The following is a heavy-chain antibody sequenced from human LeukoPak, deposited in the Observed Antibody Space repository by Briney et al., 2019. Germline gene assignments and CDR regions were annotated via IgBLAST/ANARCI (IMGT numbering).Heavy chain of an antibody. V-gene: IGHV4-39*01. Sequence: SETLSLTCTVSGGSISSRSYYWGWIRQPPGKGLEWIGSIYDSGNTYYNPSLKSRVTISVDTSKNQFPLKVSSVTAADTAVYYCARRDPIIAAATTGGWFDPWGQGTLVTVSS. CDR3: ARRDPIIAAATTGGWFDP. J-gene: IGHJ5*02. CDR1: GGSISSRSYY. CDR2: IYDSGNT. D-gene: IGHD6-13*01.